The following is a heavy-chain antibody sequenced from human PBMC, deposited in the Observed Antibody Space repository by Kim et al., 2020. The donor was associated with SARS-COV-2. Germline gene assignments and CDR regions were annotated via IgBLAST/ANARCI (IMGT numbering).Heavy chain of an antibody. D-gene: IGHD6-19*01. J-gene: IGHJ4*02. CDR2: IKSKTDGGTT. CDR3: TTDRVFVAVAAVIYY. V-gene: IGHV3-15*01. CDR1: GFTFSNAW. Sequence: GGSLRLSCAASGFTFSNAWMSWVRQAPGKGLEWVGRIKSKTDGGTTDYAAPVKGRFTISRDDSKNTLYLQMNSLKTEDTAVYYCTTDRVFVAVAAVIYYWGQGTLVTVSS.